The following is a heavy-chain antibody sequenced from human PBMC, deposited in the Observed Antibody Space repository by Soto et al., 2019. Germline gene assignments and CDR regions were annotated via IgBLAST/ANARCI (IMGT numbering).Heavy chain of an antibody. CDR2: VYYGGST. CDR3: AGGDYYRSSGYYFYYYTMAV. CDR1: GGSISSGGYY. V-gene: IGHV4-39*01. Sequence: SETLSLTCAVYGGSISSGGYYWSWIRQHPGKGLEWIGYVYYGGSTYYNPSLKSRVTISVETSKSQFSLKLSSVTAADTAVYYCAGGDYYRSSGYYFYYYTMAVWGQGTTVTVSS. D-gene: IGHD3-22*01. J-gene: IGHJ6*02.